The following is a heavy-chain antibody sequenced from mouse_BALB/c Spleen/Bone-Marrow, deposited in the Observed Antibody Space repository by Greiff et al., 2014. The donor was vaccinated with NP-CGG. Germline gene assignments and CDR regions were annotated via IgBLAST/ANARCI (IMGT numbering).Heavy chain of an antibody. CDR3: AHDAPFAY. V-gene: IGHV14-3*02. J-gene: IGHJ3*01. Sequence: EVQLQQSGAELVKPGASVKLSCTTSGFNIKDTYIHWVKHRPEQGLEWIGRIDPANGNTKYDPEFQGKATITADTSSNTAYLHLSSLTSEDTAVYSCAHDAPFAYWGQGTLVTVSA. CDR1: GFNIKDTY. D-gene: IGHD2-3*01. CDR2: IDPANGNT.